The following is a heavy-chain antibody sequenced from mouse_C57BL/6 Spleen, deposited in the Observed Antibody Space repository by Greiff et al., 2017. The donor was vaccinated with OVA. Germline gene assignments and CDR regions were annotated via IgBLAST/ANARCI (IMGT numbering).Heavy chain of an antibody. CDR2: ISDGGSYT. D-gene: IGHD1-1*01. CDR3: ARDPIYYGSSWAY. V-gene: IGHV5-4*01. CDR1: GFTFSSYA. J-gene: IGHJ3*01. Sequence: EVQLQQSGGGLVKPGGSLKLSCAASGFTFSSYAMSWVRQTPEKRLEWVATISDGGSYTYYPDNVKGRFTISRDNAKNNLYLQMSHLKSEDTAMYYCARDPIYYGSSWAYWGQGTLVTVSA.